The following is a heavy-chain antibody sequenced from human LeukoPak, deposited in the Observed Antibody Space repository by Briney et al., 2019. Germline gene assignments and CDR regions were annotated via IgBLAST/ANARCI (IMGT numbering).Heavy chain of an antibody. CDR1: GGTFSSYT. J-gene: IGHJ6*02. CDR2: IIPILGIA. Sequence: WAKVSCKASGGTFSSYTISWVRHAPGQGGEWRGRIIPILGIANYAQKFQGRVTITADKSTSTAYMELSSLRSEDTAVYYCARDYYGSGPKDVWGQGTTVTVSS. D-gene: IGHD3-10*01. CDR3: ARDYYGSGPKDV. V-gene: IGHV1-69*04.